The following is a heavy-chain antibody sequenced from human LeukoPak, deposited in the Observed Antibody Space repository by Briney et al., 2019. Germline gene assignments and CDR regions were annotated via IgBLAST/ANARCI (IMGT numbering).Heavy chain of an antibody. CDR2: MYYIGST. V-gene: IGHV4-59*01. CDR3: ARAPGYCSSTSCRYYYYYGMDV. D-gene: IGHD2-2*01. Sequence: SETLCLTWTVAGGSISSDYWSWVRQPPGKGLEWIGYMYYIGSTNYNPSLKSRVTISVDTSKRQFSLKLSSVTAADTAVYYCARAPGYCSSTSCRYYYYYGMDVWGQGTTVTVSS. J-gene: IGHJ6*02. CDR1: GGSISSDY.